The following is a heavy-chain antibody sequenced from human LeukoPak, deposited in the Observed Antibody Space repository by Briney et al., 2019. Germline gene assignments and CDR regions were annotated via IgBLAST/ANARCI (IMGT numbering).Heavy chain of an antibody. CDR3: ARGGGTSSWFGY. CDR1: GFTFSSYS. J-gene: IGHJ4*02. D-gene: IGHD6-13*01. Sequence: PGGSLRLSCAASGFTFSSYSMNWVRQAPGKGLEWVSSISSSSSYIYYADSVKGRFTISRDNAKNSLYLQMNSLRAEDTAVYYCARGGGTSSWFGYWGQGTLVSVSS. V-gene: IGHV3-21*01. CDR2: ISSSSSYI.